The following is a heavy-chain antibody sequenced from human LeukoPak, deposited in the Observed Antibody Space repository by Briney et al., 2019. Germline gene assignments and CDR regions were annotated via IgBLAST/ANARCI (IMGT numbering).Heavy chain of an antibody. CDR3: AREIFGSGSYPDY. V-gene: IGHV3-33*01. D-gene: IGHD3-10*01. J-gene: IGHJ4*02. Sequence: GGSLRLSCAASGLSFCTYAMHWVRQAPGKGLEWVALIWHDASHTFYTDPVKGRFPLSRDNSKNTVSLQMTSLGGEDTAGYYCAREIFGSGSYPDYWGQETLVTVSS. CDR1: GLSFCTYA. CDR2: IWHDASHT.